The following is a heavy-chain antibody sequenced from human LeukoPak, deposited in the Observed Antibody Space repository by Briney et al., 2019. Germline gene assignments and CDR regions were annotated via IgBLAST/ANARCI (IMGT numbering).Heavy chain of an antibody. J-gene: IGHJ3*02. D-gene: IGHD5-24*01. V-gene: IGHV3-53*01. CDR3: ARDRFRRDGYNYGRDGAFDI. Sequence: PGGSLRLSCAASGFTVSSNYMSWDRQAPGKGLEWVSVIYSGGSTYYADSVKGRFTISRDNAKNSLSLQMNSLRAEDTAVYYCARDRFRRDGYNYGRDGAFDIWGQGTMVTVSS. CDR1: GFTVSSNY. CDR2: IYSGGST.